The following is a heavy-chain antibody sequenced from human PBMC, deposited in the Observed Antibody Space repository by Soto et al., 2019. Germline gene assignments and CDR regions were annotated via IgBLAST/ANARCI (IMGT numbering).Heavy chain of an antibody. D-gene: IGHD1-1*01. Sequence: LRLSCAASGFTFSSYRMNWVRQAPGKGLEWVANINQDGSQKDYVDFVKGRFTISRDNARNSLYLQMNSLRAEDTAVYYCARDYRYPFDYWGQGNLVTVSS. CDR1: GFTFSSYR. V-gene: IGHV3-7*01. CDR2: INQDGSQK. CDR3: ARDYRYPFDY. J-gene: IGHJ4*02.